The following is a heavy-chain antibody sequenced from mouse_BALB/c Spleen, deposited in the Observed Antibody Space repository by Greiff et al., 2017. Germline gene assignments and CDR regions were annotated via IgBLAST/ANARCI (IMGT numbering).Heavy chain of an antibody. CDR1: GYTFTSYW. V-gene: IGHV1S127*01. CDR2: IDPSDSYT. D-gene: IGHD1-2*01. J-gene: IGHJ4*01. CDR3: TREDTTATIAMDY. Sequence: VQLQQPGAELVKPGASVKMSCKASGYTFTSYWMHWVKQRPGQGLEWIGVIDPSDSYTSYNQKFKGKATLTVDTSSSTAYMQLSSLTSEDSAVYYCTREDTTATIAMDYWGQGTSVTVSS.